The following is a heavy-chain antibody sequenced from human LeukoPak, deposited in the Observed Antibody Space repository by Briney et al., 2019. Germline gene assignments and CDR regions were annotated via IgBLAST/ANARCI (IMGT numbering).Heavy chain of an antibody. J-gene: IGHJ6*02. CDR2: IYHSGST. CDR3: ARGVDSYYGMDV. V-gene: IGHV4-30-2*01. CDR1: GGSISSGGYS. Sequence: SETLSLTCTVSGGSISSGGYSWSWIRQPPGKGLEWIGYIYHSGSTYYNPSLKSRVTISVDRSKNQFSLKLSSVTAADTAVYYCARGVDSYYGMDVWGQGTTVTVSS. D-gene: IGHD2-15*01.